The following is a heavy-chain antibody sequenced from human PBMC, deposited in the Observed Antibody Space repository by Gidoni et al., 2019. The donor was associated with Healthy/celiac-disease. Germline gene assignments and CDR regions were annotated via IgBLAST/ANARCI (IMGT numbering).Heavy chain of an antibody. D-gene: IGHD3-3*01. CDR1: GYTFTSYG. Sequence: QVQLVQSGAEVKKPGASVKVSCKASGYTFTSYGISWVRQAPGQGLEWMGWISAYNGNTNYAQKLQGRVTMTTDTSTSTAYMELRSLRSDDTAVYYCARASTIFGVVNEGHYYYYYGMDVWGQGTTVTVSS. CDR3: ARASTIFGVVNEGHYYYYYGMDV. CDR2: ISAYNGNT. V-gene: IGHV1-18*04. J-gene: IGHJ6*02.